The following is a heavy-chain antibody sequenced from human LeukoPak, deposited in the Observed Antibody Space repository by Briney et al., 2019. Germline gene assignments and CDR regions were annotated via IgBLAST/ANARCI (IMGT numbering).Heavy chain of an antibody. J-gene: IGHJ4*02. Sequence: SETLSLTCTVSAGSISSYYWSWIRQPPGKGLEWIGYIYYSGSTNYNPSLKSRVTISVDTSKNQFSLKLSSVTAADTAVYYCARGTTIFGVATGYFDYWGQGTLVTVSS. V-gene: IGHV4-59*01. D-gene: IGHD3-3*01. CDR2: IYYSGST. CDR1: AGSISSYY. CDR3: ARGTTIFGVATGYFDY.